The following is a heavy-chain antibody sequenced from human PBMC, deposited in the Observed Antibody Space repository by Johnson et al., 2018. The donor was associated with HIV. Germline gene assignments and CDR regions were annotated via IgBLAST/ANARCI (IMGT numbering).Heavy chain of an antibody. J-gene: IGHJ3*02. Sequence: MKWVRQTPGMGLEWVSAINWNAGRTGYTDSVKGRFTICRDNAKNSLYVEMNRLRAEDMAVDYCARGYGGTAFSPYLAFDIWGQGTMVTVSS. CDR3: ARGYGGTAFSPYLAFDI. V-gene: IGHV3-20*03. CDR2: INWNAGRT. D-gene: IGHD4-23*01.